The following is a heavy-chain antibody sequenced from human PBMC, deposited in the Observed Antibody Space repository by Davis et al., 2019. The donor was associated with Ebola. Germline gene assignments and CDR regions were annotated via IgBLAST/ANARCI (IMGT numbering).Heavy chain of an antibody. CDR2: VSGSGGNT. V-gene: IGHV3-23*01. D-gene: IGHD6-19*01. J-gene: IGHJ4*02. CDR3: VKLYSSEWLVPFDN. CDR1: GFTFSNYA. Sequence: PGGSLRLSCAASGFTFSNYAMSWVRQAPGKGLEWVSGVSGSGGNTYYADSVKGRFTISRDNAKNTLHLQMNSLRAEDTAVYYCVKLYSSEWLVPFDNWGQGALVTVSS.